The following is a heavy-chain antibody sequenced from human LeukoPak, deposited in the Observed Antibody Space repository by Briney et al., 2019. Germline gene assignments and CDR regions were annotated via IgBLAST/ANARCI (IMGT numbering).Heavy chain of an antibody. Sequence: PGGSLKLSCAASGFTFSGSAMHWVRQASGRGLEWVGRIRSKTNNYATAYSASVRGRFTISRDDSQNTAYLQMNSLKTEDTAAYYCSRIRTGDGNSIFDYWGQGTLVTVSS. CDR2: IRSKTNNYAT. J-gene: IGHJ4*02. V-gene: IGHV3-73*01. CDR1: GFTFSGSA. CDR3: SRIRTGDGNSIFDY. D-gene: IGHD7-27*01.